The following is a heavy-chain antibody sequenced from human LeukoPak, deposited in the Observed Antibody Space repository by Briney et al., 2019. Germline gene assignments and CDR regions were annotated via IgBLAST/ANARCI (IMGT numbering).Heavy chain of an antibody. D-gene: IGHD1-7*01. CDR3: ARGELHFDY. J-gene: IGHJ4*02. Sequence: ASVKVSCKASGYTFTSYDINWVRQATGQGLEWMGWINPNSGGTNYAQKFQGRVTMTRDTSISTAYMELSRLRSDDTAVYYCARGELHFDYWGQGTLVTVSS. V-gene: IGHV1-2*02. CDR1: GYTFTSYD. CDR2: INPNSGGT.